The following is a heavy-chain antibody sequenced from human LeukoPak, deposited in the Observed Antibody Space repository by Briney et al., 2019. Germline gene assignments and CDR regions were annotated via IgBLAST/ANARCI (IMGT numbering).Heavy chain of an antibody. D-gene: IGHD2-2*01. Sequence: PSETLSLTCTVSGYSISSGYYWGWIRQPPGKGLEWIRTIYHSGSTYYNPSLKSRVTISVDTSKNQFSLKLTSVTAADTAVYYCARVNRCTSTNCYSPPGIDYWGQGTLVTVSS. J-gene: IGHJ4*02. CDR3: ARVNRCTSTNCYSPPGIDY. V-gene: IGHV4-38-2*02. CDR2: IYHSGST. CDR1: GYSISSGYY.